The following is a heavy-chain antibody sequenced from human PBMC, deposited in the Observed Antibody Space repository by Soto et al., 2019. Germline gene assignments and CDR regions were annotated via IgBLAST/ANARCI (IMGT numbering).Heavy chain of an antibody. D-gene: IGHD2-15*01. J-gene: IGHJ4*02. CDR1: GGTFSSYA. V-gene: IGHV1-69*12. CDR3: ARESRYCSGGSCYFLPGIDY. Sequence: VQLVQSGAEVKKPGSSEKVSCKASGGTFSSYAISWVRQAPGQGLEWMGGIIPIFGTANYAQKFQGRVTITADESTSTAYMDLSSLRSEDTAVYYCARESRYCSGGSCYFLPGIDYWGQGTLVTVSS. CDR2: IIPIFGTA.